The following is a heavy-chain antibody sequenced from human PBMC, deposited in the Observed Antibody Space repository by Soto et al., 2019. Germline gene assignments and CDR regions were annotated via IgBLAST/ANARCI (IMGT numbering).Heavy chain of an antibody. CDR2: INHSGST. Sequence: SETLSLTCAVYGGSFSGYYWSWIRQPPGKGLGWIGEINHSGSTNYNPSLKSRVTISVDTSKNQFSLKLSSVTAADAAVYYCARTYLTLSYGPYYYGMDVWGQGTTVT. V-gene: IGHV4-34*01. D-gene: IGHD5-18*01. J-gene: IGHJ6*02. CDR3: ARTYLTLSYGPYYYGMDV. CDR1: GGSFSGYY.